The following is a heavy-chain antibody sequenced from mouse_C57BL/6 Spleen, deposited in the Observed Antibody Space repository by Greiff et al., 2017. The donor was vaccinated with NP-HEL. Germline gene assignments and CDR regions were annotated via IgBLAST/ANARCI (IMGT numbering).Heavy chain of an antibody. V-gene: IGHV5-4*01. CDR2: ISDGGSYT. Sequence: EVKVEESGGGLVKPGGSLKLSCAASGFTFSSYAMSWVRQTPEKRLEWVATISDGGSYTYYPDNVKGRFTISRDNAKNNLYLQMSHLKAEDTAMYYCARDPDWEGAMDYWGQGTSVTVSS. CDR3: ARDPDWEGAMDY. CDR1: GFTFSSYA. J-gene: IGHJ4*01. D-gene: IGHD4-1*01.